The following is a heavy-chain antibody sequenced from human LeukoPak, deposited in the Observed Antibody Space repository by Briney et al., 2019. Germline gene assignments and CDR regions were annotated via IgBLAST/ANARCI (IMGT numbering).Heavy chain of an antibody. V-gene: IGHV3-23*01. J-gene: IGHJ5*02. CDR3: AREGTDYGDYKNWFDP. CDR2: ISGSGGST. Sequence: GGSLRLSCAASGFTFSSYAMSWVRQAPGKGLEWVSAISGSGGSTYYADSVKGRFTISRDNSKNTVYLQMNSLRVEDTAVYYCAREGTDYGDYKNWFDPWGQGTLVTVSS. D-gene: IGHD4-17*01. CDR1: GFTFSSYA.